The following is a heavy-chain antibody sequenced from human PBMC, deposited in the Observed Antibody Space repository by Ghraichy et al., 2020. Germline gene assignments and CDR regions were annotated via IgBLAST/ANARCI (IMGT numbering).Heavy chain of an antibody. D-gene: IGHD5-12*01. Sequence: ESLNISCTVSGCSISSSSYYWGWIRQPSGQGLEWIGSIYYSGSTYYNPSLKSRVTISVDTSKNQFSLKLSSVTAADTAVYYCARREATTDYYFDYWGQGTLVTYTS. J-gene: IGHJ4*02. CDR1: GCSISSSSYY. V-gene: IGHV4-39*01. CDR2: IYYSGST. CDR3: ARREATTDYYFDY.